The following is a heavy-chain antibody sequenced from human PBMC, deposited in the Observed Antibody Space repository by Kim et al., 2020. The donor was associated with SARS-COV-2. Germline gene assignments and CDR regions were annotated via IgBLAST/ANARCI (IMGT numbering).Heavy chain of an antibody. J-gene: IGHJ4*02. D-gene: IGHD5-18*01. CDR1: GFTFSSYG. V-gene: IGHV3-30*18. CDR3: AKEGGYSYAPYNDH. Sequence: GGSLRLSCAVSGFTFSSYGMHWVRQAPGKGLEWVAVISNDGSDKYYVDSVKGRFTISRDNSKNTLYLQMNSLRAEDTAVYYCAKEGGYSYAPYNDHWGQG. CDR2: ISNDGSDK.